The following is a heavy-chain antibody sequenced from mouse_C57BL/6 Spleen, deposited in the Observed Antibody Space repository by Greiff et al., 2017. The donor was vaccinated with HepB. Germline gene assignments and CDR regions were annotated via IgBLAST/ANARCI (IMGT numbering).Heavy chain of an antibody. CDR3: AKITTVVAKRFDY. V-gene: IGHV1-81*01. J-gene: IGHJ2*01. CDR1: GYTFTSYG. CDR2: IYPRSGNT. Sequence: VKLQESGAELARPGASVKLSCKASGYTFTSYGISWVKQRTGQGLEWIGEIYPRSGNTYYNEKFKGKATLTADKSSSTAYMELRSLTSEDSAVYFCAKITTVVAKRFDYWGQGTTLTVSS. D-gene: IGHD1-1*01.